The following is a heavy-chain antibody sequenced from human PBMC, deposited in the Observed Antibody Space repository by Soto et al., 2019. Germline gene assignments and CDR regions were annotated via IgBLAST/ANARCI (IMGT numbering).Heavy chain of an antibody. CDR2: MNPNSSNT. J-gene: IGHJ5*02. D-gene: IGHD6-13*01. CDR3: ARERSAAGTGWFDP. V-gene: IGHV1-8*01. CDR1: GYTFTSYD. Sequence: ASVKVSCKASGYTFTSYDINWVRQATGQGKEWIGWMNPNSSNTGYAQKFQGRVTMTRNTSISTAYMELSSLRSEDTAVYYCARERSAAGTGWFDPWGRGTLVTVSS.